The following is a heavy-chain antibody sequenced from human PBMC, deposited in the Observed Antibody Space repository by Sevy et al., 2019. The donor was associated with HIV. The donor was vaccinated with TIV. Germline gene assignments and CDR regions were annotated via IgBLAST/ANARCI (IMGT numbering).Heavy chain of an antibody. D-gene: IGHD6-19*01. V-gene: IGHV3-9*01. CDR3: AKASTEWLGYFDY. Sequence: GGSLRLSCAASGFTFDDYAMHWVRQAPGKGLEWVSGISWNSGSKGYAGSVKGRFTISRDNAKNSLYLQMNSLRAEDTALYYCAKASTEWLGYFDYWGQGTLVTVSS. CDR2: ISWNSGSK. CDR1: GFTFDDYA. J-gene: IGHJ4*02.